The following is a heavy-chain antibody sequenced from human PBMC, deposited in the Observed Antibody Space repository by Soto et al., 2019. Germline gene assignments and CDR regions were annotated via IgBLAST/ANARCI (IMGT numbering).Heavy chain of an antibody. CDR3: ARGKDYSYYYYYYMDV. CDR1: GGSFSGYY. V-gene: IGHV4-34*01. D-gene: IGHD4-4*01. J-gene: IGHJ6*03. CDR2: INHSGST. Sequence: SETLSLTCAVYGGSFSGYYWSWIRQPPGKRLEWIGEINHSGSTNFNPSLKSRVTISVDTSKNQFSLKLSSVTAAGTAVYYCARGKDYSYYYYYYMDVWGKGTTVTVSS.